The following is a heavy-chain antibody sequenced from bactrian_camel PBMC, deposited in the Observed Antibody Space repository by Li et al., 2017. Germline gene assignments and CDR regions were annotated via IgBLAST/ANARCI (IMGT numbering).Heavy chain of an antibody. Sequence: VQLVESGGGLVQPGGSLGLSCAASGFTFSNYDMSWVRQAPGKGLEWVSSISTRGMSTAHADSVKGRFSISRDNAKNTLYLQLNSLKTEDTAMYYCAKGWKYSSNVVEGQGTQVTVS. CDR1: GFTFSNYD. CDR2: ISTRGMST. V-gene: IGHV3S40*01. D-gene: IGHD4*01. J-gene: IGHJ4*01.